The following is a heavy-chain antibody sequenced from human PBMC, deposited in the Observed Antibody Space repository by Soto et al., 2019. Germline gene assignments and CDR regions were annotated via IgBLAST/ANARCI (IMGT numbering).Heavy chain of an antibody. CDR3: AREAWATYYYDSSGYYPGPRFDY. CDR1: GYTFTGYY. Sequence: EASVKVSCKASGYTFTGYYMHWVRQAPGQGLEWMGWINPNSGGTNYAQKFQGWVTMTRDTSISTAYMELSRLRSDDTAVYYCAREAWATYYYDSSGYYPGPRFDYWGQGTLVTVSS. J-gene: IGHJ4*02. D-gene: IGHD3-22*01. CDR2: INPNSGGT. V-gene: IGHV1-2*04.